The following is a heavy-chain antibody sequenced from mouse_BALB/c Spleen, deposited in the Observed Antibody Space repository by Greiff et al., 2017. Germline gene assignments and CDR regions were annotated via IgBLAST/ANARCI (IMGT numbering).Heavy chain of an antibody. CDR1: GFTFSSFG. CDR3: ARSQLDY. CDR2: ISSGSSTI. V-gene: IGHV5-17*02. D-gene: IGHD3-2*02. Sequence: EVQVVESGGGLVQPGGSRKLSCAASGFTFSSFGMHWVRQAPEKGLEWVAYISSGSSTIYYADTVKGRFTISRDNPKNTLFLQMTSLRSEDTAMYYCARSQLDYWGQGTSVTVSS. J-gene: IGHJ4*01.